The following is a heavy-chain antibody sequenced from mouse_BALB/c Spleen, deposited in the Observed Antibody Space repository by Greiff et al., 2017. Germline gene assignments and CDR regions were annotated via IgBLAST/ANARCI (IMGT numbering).Heavy chain of an antibody. Sequence: QVQLKESGPGLVAPSQSLSITCTVSGFSLTSYGVHWVRQSPGKGLEWLGVIWRGGSTDYNAAFMSRLSITKDNSKSQVFFKMNSLQADDTAIYYCAKNSIYYDYDALFAYWGQGTLVTVSA. CDR2: IWRGGST. J-gene: IGHJ3*01. D-gene: IGHD2-4*01. V-gene: IGHV2-5*01. CDR3: AKNSIYYDYDALFAY. CDR1: GFSLTSYG.